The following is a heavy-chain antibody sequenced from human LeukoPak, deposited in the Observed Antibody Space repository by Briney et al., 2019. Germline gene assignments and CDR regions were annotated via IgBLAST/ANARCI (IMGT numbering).Heavy chain of an antibody. Sequence: GASVKVSCKASGYTFTGYYMHWMRQAPGQGLEWMGWINPNSGGTNYAQKFQGRVTMTRDTSISTAYMELSRLRSDDTAVYYCARDLAPYSSSWYDAWCAFDIWGQGTMVTVSS. CDR3: ARDLAPYSSSWYDAWCAFDI. CDR2: INPNSGGT. J-gene: IGHJ3*02. D-gene: IGHD6-13*01. CDR1: GYTFTGYY. V-gene: IGHV1-2*02.